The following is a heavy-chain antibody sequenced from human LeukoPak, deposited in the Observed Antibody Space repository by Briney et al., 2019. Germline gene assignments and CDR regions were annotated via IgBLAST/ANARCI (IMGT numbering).Heavy chain of an antibody. CDR2: IRPDGGEK. V-gene: IGHV3-7*01. J-gene: IGHJ4*02. CDR3: ARDLSGPSLY. Sequence: GGSLRLSCAASGFTFSSYWMSWVRQAPGKGLEWVINIRPDGGEKYFVDSVRGRFTISRDNAKNSLYLQMNNLRAEDTAVYYCARDLSGPSLYWGQGTLVTVSS. D-gene: IGHD2-15*01. CDR1: GFTFSSYW.